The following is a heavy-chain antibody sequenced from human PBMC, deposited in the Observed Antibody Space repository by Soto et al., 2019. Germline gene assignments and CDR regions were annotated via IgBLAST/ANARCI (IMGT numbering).Heavy chain of an antibody. Sequence: SGTLSLTCTVSGGSISSYYWSWIRQPPGKGLEWIGYIYYSGSTNYNPSLKSRVTISVDTSKNQTSLKLISVTAADTAVYYCARLVMDYVCVLDIWVQGTMVTVSS. D-gene: IGHD2-21*01. CDR1: GGSISSYY. CDR2: IYYSGST. V-gene: IGHV4-59*01. J-gene: IGHJ3*02. CDR3: ARLVMDYVCVLDI.